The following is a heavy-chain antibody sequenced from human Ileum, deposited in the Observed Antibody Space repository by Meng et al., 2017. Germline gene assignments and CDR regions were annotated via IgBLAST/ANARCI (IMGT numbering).Heavy chain of an antibody. D-gene: IGHD2-21*01. CDR1: CYTLTSYD. Sequence: QVSRVQPGAGWKRPGDSVKVSCKALCYTLTSYDINWVRQATGQGLEWMGWMNPNSGNTEYVQKFQGRVTMTRNTSISTAYMELSSLRSEDTAVYYCARVRDNEFDLWGQGTLVTVSS. CDR3: ARVRDNEFDL. J-gene: IGHJ5*02. CDR2: MNPNSGNT. V-gene: IGHV1-8*01.